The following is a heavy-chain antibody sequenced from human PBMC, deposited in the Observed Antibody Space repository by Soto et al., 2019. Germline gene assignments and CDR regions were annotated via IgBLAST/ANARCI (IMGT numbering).Heavy chain of an antibody. V-gene: IGHV3-23*01. D-gene: IGHD6-13*01. J-gene: IGHJ4*02. CDR1: GFTFSSYA. CDR3: AKDTGSSWTREGGLFDY. Sequence: EVQLLESGGGLVQPGGSLRLSCAASGFTFSSYAMSWVRQAPGKRLEWVSAISGSGGSTYYADSVKGRFTISRDNSKNTLYLQMNSLRAEDTAVYYCAKDTGSSWTREGGLFDYWGQGTLVTVSS. CDR2: ISGSGGST.